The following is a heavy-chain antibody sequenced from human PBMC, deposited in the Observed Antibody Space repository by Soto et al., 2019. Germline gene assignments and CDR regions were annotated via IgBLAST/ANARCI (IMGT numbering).Heavy chain of an antibody. CDR1: GYTFTSYG. J-gene: IGHJ5*02. D-gene: IGHD6-19*01. V-gene: IGHV1-18*04. CDR2: ISAYNGNT. Sequence: QVQLVQSGAEVKKPGASVKVSCKASGYTFTSYGISWVRQAPGQGLEWMGWISAYNGNTNYAQKLQGRVTMTTHTSTSTANMELRSLISEDTAVYYSARDQEWLACWGGFDPWGQGTLFTVSS. CDR3: ARDQEWLACWGGFDP.